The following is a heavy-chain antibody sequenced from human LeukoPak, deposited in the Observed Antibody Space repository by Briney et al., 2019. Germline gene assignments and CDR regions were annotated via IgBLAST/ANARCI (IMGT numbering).Heavy chain of an antibody. CDR1: GGSFSGYY. V-gene: IGHV4-34*01. CDR3: ARGRKFHRRARTEWRAFDI. CDR2: INHSGST. Sequence: SETLSLTCAVYGGSFSGYYWSWIRQPPGKGLEWIGEINHSGSTNYNPSLKSRVTISVDTSKNQFSLKLSSVTAADTAVYYCARGRKFHRRARTEWRAFDIWGQGTMVTVSS. D-gene: IGHD3-3*01. J-gene: IGHJ3*02.